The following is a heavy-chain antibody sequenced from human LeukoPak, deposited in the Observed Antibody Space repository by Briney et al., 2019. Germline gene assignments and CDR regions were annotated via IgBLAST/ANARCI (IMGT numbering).Heavy chain of an antibody. D-gene: IGHD6-19*01. CDR1: GDSISSSSYS. CDR2: ISNIGKT. V-gene: IGHV4-61*01. J-gene: IGHJ4*02. Sequence: SETLSLTCTVSGDSISSSSYSWNWIRQPPGKGLEWIGSISNIGKTNFNPSLKSRGTISVDTSKNHFSLNLSSVTAADTAVYYCARGWYKSGWYTLDYWGQGTLVTVSS. CDR3: ARGWYKSGWYTLDY.